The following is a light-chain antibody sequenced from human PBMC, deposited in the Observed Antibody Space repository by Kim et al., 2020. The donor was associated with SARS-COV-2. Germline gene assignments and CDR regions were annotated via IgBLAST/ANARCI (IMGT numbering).Light chain of an antibody. J-gene: IGLJ1*01. CDR1: KLGDKY. Sequence: SYELIQPPSVSVSPGQTASITCSGYKLGDKYVSWYQQKPGQSPVVVIYQDNKRPSGIPERFSGSNFGNTATLTISGTQAMAEADYYCQAWDSSTHNYVFG. CDR3: QAWDSSTHNYV. CDR2: QDN. V-gene: IGLV3-1*01.